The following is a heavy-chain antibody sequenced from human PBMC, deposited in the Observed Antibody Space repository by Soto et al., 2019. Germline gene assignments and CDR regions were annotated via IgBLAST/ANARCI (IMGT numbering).Heavy chain of an antibody. CDR2: LWYAGSNK. Sequence: QVQLVESGGGVVQPGRSLRLSCAAGGFAFSSYGMHWGRQAPGKGLEWVAVLWYAGSNKYYADSVKGRFTIARDNSKNTLNVQMNSLRAEDTAVYYCARDDDTAMVNVGGMDVWGQGTTVTVSS. V-gene: IGHV3-33*01. CDR3: ARDDDTAMVNVGGMDV. J-gene: IGHJ6*02. D-gene: IGHD5-18*01. CDR1: GFAFSSYG.